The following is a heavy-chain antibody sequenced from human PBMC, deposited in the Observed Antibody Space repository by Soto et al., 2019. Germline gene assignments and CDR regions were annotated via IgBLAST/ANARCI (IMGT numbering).Heavy chain of an antibody. CDR1: GDSVSSNSAA. CDR3: ARAPLHPHIAAAGKGYFDY. Sequence: PSQTLSLPCVISGDSVSSNSAAWNWIRQSPSRGIEWLGRTYYRSKWYNDYAVSVKSRITINPDTSKNQFSLHLNSVTPEDTAVYYCARAPLHPHIAAAGKGYFDYWGQGTLVTVSS. V-gene: IGHV6-1*01. J-gene: IGHJ4*02. D-gene: IGHD6-13*01. CDR2: TYYRSKWYN.